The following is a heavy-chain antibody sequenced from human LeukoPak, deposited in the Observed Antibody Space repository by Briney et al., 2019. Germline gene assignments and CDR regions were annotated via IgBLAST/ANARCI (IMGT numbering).Heavy chain of an antibody. CDR3: AREFGD. J-gene: IGHJ4*02. CDR2: IYTSGST. V-gene: IGHV4-4*07. Sequence: PSETLSLTCTVSGGSISSYYWSWIRQPAGKGLEWIGLIYTSGSTNYNPSLKSRVTISLDFSRNQFSLKLSSVTAADTAVYYCAREFGDWGQGTLVTVSS. CDR1: GGSISSYY.